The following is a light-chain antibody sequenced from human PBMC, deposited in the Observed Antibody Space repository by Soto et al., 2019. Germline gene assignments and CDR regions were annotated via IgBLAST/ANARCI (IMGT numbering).Light chain of an antibody. CDR1: QSVNNY. J-gene: IGKJ2*03. CDR2: EAS. Sequence: EIVLTQSPATLSLSPGKRATLSFRASQSVNNYLAWFQQRPGQPTKLIIYEASNRAVGVPARFSGSVSGTDFTLTLRSLEPEDFALYYCQQRTNWLPFSFGQGTKVDIK. CDR3: QQRTNWLPFS. V-gene: IGKV3-11*01.